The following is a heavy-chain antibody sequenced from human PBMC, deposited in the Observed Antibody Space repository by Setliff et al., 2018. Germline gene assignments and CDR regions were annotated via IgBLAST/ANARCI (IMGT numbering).Heavy chain of an antibody. V-gene: IGHV1-46*01. D-gene: IGHD3-22*01. CDR2: INPSGGST. J-gene: IGHJ4*02. CDR3: ARVAPHYYDSSGPSFDY. Sequence: ASVKVSCKASGGTFSSYAISWVRQAPGQGLEWMGIINPSGGSTSYAQKFQGRVTMTRDTSTSTVHMELSSLRSEDTAVYYCARVAPHYYDSSGPSFDYWGQGTLVTVSS. CDR1: GGTFSSYA.